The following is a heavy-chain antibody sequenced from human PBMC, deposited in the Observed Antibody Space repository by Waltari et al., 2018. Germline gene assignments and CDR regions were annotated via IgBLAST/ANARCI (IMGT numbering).Heavy chain of an antibody. CDR3: ARPLRQLVPSPFDY. CDR2: LYPGASYT. J-gene: IGHJ4*02. D-gene: IGHD6-6*01. Sequence: EVQLVQSGAEVKKPGESLKISCKGSGYSFTSYWIGWVRQMPGKGLAWMGTLYPGASYTSYSPSFQGQVTISADKSISTAYLQWSSLKASDTAMYYCARPLRQLVPSPFDYWGQGTLVTVSS. V-gene: IGHV5-51*01. CDR1: GYSFTSYW.